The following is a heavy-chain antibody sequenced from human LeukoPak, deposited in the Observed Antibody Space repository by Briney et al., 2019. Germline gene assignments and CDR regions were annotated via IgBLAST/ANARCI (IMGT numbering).Heavy chain of an antibody. V-gene: IGHV3-7*01. Sequence: PGGSLRLSCAASGFTFSRYWMSWVRQAPGKGLEWVANIKQDGSEKYYVDSVKGRFTISRDNAKNSLYLQMNSLRAEDTAVYYCARDKSPPDDYGDGDAFDIWGQGTMVTVSS. CDR3: ARDKSPPDDYGDGDAFDI. CDR2: IKQDGSEK. D-gene: IGHD4-17*01. J-gene: IGHJ3*02. CDR1: GFTFSRYW.